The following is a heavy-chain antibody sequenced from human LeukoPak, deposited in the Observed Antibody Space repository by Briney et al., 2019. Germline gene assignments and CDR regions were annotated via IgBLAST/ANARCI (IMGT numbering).Heavy chain of an antibody. V-gene: IGHV1-46*01. D-gene: IGHD3-3*01. CDR3: ARDLMSFGSEHPSKGWFDP. CDR2: VNPSSGST. J-gene: IGHJ5*02. Sequence: GASVKVSCKTSGYTFTSYYMYWVRQAPGQGLEWMGVVNPSSGSTNYAQKFQGRLTLTRDMSTSTVYMELSSLRSEDTAVYYCARDLMSFGSEHPSKGWFDPWGQGSVVTVSS. CDR1: GYTFTSYY.